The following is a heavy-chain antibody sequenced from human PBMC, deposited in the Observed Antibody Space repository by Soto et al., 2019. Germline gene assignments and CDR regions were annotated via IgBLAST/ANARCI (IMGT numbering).Heavy chain of an antibody. Sequence: GESLKISCKGSGYSFTSYWISWVRQMPGKGLKRMRIIFPGDADIRYSPQLQGQETISADNSITHTYLQWSSLKASDTDIYYCARQEIAGATSAFDIWGQGTLVTVSS. D-gene: IGHD1-26*01. J-gene: IGHJ3*02. CDR3: ARQEIAGATSAFDI. V-gene: IGHV5-51*01. CDR2: IFPGDADI. CDR1: GYSFTSYW.